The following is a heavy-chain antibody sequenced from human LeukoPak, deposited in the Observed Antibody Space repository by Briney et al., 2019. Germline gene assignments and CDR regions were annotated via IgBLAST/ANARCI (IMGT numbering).Heavy chain of an antibody. D-gene: IGHD4-17*01. V-gene: IGHV3-74*01. CDR1: GFIFSSYA. Sequence: GRSLRLSCAASGFIFSSYAMHWVRQAPGKGLVWVSRINSDGSSTSYADSVKGRFTISRDNAKNTLYLQMNSLRAEDTAVYYCARDLMDYGDPRPALNYFDYWGQGTLVTVSS. CDR3: ARDLMDYGDPRPALNYFDY. J-gene: IGHJ4*02. CDR2: INSDGSST.